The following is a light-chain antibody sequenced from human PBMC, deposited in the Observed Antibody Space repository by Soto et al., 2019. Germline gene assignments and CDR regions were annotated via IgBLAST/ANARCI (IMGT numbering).Light chain of an antibody. J-gene: IGKJ1*01. CDR1: QSVSSN. Sequence: EIVMTQSPATLSVAPVERATLSCRASQSVSSNLAWYQQKPGQAPRLLIYGASTRATGIPARFSGSGSGTEFTLTLTSLQSEDFAVYCCQQYNNWWTFGQGTKVDIK. V-gene: IGKV3-15*01. CDR2: GAS. CDR3: QQYNNWWT.